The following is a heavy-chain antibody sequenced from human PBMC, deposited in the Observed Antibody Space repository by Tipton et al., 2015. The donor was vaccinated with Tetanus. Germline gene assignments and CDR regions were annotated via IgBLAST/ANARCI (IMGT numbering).Heavy chain of an antibody. CDR1: GFTVSSNY. CDR3: ATALDSGEQDAFDI. V-gene: IGHV3-53*01. D-gene: IGHD5-12*01. Sequence: SLRLSCAASGFTVSSNYMSWVRQAPGKGLEWVSVIYSGGSTYYADSVKGRFTISRDNSKNTLYLQMNSLRAEDTAVYYCATALDSGEQDAFDIWGQGTMVTVSS. J-gene: IGHJ3*02. CDR2: IYSGGST.